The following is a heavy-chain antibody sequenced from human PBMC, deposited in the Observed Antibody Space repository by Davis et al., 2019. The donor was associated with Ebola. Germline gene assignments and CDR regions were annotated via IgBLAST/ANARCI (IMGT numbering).Heavy chain of an antibody. D-gene: IGHD3-10*01. J-gene: IGHJ4*02. CDR3: VLHLEGKVPRDDY. CDR1: GYTFISYD. V-gene: IGHV1-8*01. CDR2: MNPNTGNT. Sequence: ASVKVSCKASGYTFISYDINWVRQATGQGLEWMGWMNPNTGNTGFAQKFQGRVTMTRNTSISTAYMELSSLRSEDTAVYYCVLHLEGKVPRDDYWGQGTLVTVSS.